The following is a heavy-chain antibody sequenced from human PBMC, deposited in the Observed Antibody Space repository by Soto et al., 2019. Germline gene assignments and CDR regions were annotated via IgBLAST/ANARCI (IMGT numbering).Heavy chain of an antibody. J-gene: IGHJ4*02. V-gene: IGHV3-53*01. D-gene: IGHD5-18*01. CDR3: ARGLQLWSRGGAYYFDY. CDR1: GFTVSSNY. Sequence: EVQLVESGGGLIQPGGSLRLSCAASGFTVSSNYMSWVRQAPGKGLEWVSVIYSGGSTYYADSVKGRFTISRDNSKNRLYLQMNSLRAEDTAVYYCARGLQLWSRGGAYYFDYWGQGTLVTVSS. CDR2: IYSGGST.